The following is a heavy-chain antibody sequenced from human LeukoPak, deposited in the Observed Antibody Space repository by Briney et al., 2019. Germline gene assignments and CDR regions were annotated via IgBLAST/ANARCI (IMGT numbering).Heavy chain of an antibody. CDR1: GFTFSSYS. CDR3: ASLQWQDAFDI. CDR2: ISSSSSYI. D-gene: IGHD6-19*01. Sequence: GGSLRLSCAASGFTFSSYSMNWVRQAPGKGLEWVSSISSSSSYIYYADSVKGRFTISRDNSKNTLYLQMNSLRAEDTAVYYCASLQWQDAFDIWGQGTMVTVSS. V-gene: IGHV3-21*01. J-gene: IGHJ3*02.